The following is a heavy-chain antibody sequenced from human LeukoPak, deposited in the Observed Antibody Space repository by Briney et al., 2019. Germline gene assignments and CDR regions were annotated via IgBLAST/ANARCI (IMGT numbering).Heavy chain of an antibody. CDR3: ASNWAYGSGSTEYMDV. V-gene: IGHV1-18*01. D-gene: IGHD3-10*01. CDR2: ISAYNGNT. CDR1: GYTFTSYG. J-gene: IGHJ6*03. Sequence: ASVKVSCKASGYTFTSYGISWVRQAPGQGLEWMGWISAYNGNTNYSQKLQGRVTITADKSTRTAYMELRSLRSEDTAVYYCASNWAYGSGSTEYMDVWGKGTTVTVYS.